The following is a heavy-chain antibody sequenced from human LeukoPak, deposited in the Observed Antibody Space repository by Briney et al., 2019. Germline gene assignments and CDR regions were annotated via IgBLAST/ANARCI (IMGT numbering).Heavy chain of an antibody. Sequence: GGSLRLSCAASGITFSSYGMHWVRQAPGKGLEWVAFIRYDGSHKYYADSVKGRFTISRDNSKNSLYLQMNSLRAEDTAVYYCARGYNNYGYVFDIWGQGTVVTVSS. D-gene: IGHD4-11*01. J-gene: IGHJ3*02. CDR2: IRYDGSHK. CDR3: ARGYNNYGYVFDI. CDR1: GITFSSYG. V-gene: IGHV3-30*02.